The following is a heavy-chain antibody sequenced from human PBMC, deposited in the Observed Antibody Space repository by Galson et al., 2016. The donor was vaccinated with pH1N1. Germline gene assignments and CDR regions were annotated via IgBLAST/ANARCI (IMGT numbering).Heavy chain of an antibody. CDR2: IYHSGST. V-gene: IGHV4-38-2*02. CDR1: GGSISSGYY. CDR3: ARGHSSGYNWFDP. J-gene: IGHJ5*02. D-gene: IGHD3-22*01. Sequence: ETLSLTCTISGGSISSGYYWGWIRQPPGKGLEWIGNIYHSGSTYYNPSLKSRVTISVDTSKNQFSLKLSSLTAADTAVYYCARGHSSGYNWFDPWGQGTLVTVSS.